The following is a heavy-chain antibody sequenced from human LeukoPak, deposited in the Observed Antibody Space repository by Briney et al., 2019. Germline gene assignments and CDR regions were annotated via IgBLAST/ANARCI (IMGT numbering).Heavy chain of an antibody. Sequence: GGSLRLSCAASGFTFSNAWMSWVRQAPGKGLEWVGRIKSKTDGGTIDYAAPVKGRFIISRDDSKNTLYLQMNSLKTEDTAVYYCATEWEIPHFHGVDVWGQGTTVTVSS. J-gene: IGHJ6*02. CDR3: ATEWEIPHFHGVDV. CDR1: GFTFSNAW. D-gene: IGHD1-26*01. CDR2: IKSKTDGGTI. V-gene: IGHV3-15*01.